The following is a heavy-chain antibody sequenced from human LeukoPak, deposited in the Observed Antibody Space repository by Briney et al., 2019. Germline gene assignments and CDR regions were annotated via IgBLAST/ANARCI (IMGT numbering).Heavy chain of an antibody. Sequence: SETLSLTCTVSGGSISSSSYYWGWIRQPPGKGLEWIGSIYYSGSTYYNPSLKSRVTISVDTSKNQFSLKLSSVTAADTAVYYCARVDAVAWYYMDVWGKGTTVTVSS. CDR2: IYYSGST. J-gene: IGHJ6*03. D-gene: IGHD6-19*01. CDR3: ARVDAVAWYYMDV. V-gene: IGHV4-39*07. CDR1: GGSISSSSYY.